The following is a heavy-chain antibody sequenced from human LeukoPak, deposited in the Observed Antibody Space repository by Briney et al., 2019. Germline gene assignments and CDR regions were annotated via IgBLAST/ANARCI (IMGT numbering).Heavy chain of an antibody. CDR2: ISGGGGST. J-gene: IGHJ4*02. Sequence: PGGSLRLSCAASGLTFSSYAMSWVRQAPGKGLEWVSGISGGGGSTYYAASVKGRFTISRDNSKNTLYLQMNGLRAEDTAIYYCAKERVPYSNFDCWGQGTLVTVSS. CDR1: GLTFSSYA. V-gene: IGHV3-23*01. D-gene: IGHD2-15*01. CDR3: AKERVPYSNFDC.